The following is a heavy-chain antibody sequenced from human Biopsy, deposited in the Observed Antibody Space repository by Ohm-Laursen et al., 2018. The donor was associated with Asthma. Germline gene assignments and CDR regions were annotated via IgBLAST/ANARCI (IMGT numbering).Heavy chain of an antibody. CDR1: GYSLTDLS. J-gene: IGHJ4*02. CDR3: ASDFPKDYVRYNFQF. V-gene: IGHV1-24*01. Sequence: AVKVSCKVSGYSLTDLSMHWVRQAPGQGLEWMGGHDHEEGGTVNARRFQGRVAMTEDTSTDTAYMELSSLSSDDTAVYYCASDFPKDYVRYNFQFWGQGTLVTVSS. D-gene: IGHD4-17*01. CDR2: HDHEEGGT.